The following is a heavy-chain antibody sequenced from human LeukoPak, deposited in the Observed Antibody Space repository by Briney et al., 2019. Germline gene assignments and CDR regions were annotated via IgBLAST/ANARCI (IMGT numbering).Heavy chain of an antibody. CDR1: GYTFTSYG. CDR2: ISAYNGNT. D-gene: IGHD3-10*01. Sequence: ASVKVSCKASGYTFTSYGISWVRQAPGQGLEWMGWISAYNGNTNYAQKLQGRVTMTTDTSTSTAYMELRSPRSDDTAVYYCARVPGLLWFGELLYLASTAPDYWGQGTLVTVSS. CDR3: ARVPGLLWFGELLYLASTAPDY. J-gene: IGHJ4*02. V-gene: IGHV1-18*01.